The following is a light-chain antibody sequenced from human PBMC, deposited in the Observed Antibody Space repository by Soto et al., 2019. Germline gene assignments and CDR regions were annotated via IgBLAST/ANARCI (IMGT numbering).Light chain of an antibody. CDR1: QSISSY. Sequence: DIQMTQSPYSLSASVGDRVTITCRASQSISSYLNWYQQKPGKAPKLLIHAASSLQSGVPSRFSGSGSGTDFTLTISSLQPEDFATYYCQQSYSTPRWTFGQGTKVDIK. CDR3: QQSYSTPRWT. J-gene: IGKJ1*01. CDR2: AAS. V-gene: IGKV1-39*01.